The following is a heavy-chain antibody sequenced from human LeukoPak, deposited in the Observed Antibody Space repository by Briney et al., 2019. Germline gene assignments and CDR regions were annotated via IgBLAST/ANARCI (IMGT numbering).Heavy chain of an antibody. Sequence: SVKVSCKASGYTFTGYYMHWVRQAPGQGLEWMGWINTNSGGTNYAQKFQGRVTMTRDTSISTAYMELSRLRSDDTAVYYCARTRVRGSSSQVDYWGQGTLVTVSS. CDR3: ARTRVRGSSSQVDY. D-gene: IGHD6-6*01. V-gene: IGHV1-2*02. CDR1: GYTFTGYY. CDR2: INTNSGGT. J-gene: IGHJ4*02.